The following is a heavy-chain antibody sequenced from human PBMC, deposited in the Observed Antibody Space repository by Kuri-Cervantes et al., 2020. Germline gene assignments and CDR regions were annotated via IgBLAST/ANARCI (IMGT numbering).Heavy chain of an antibody. CDR3: AKPSVWGAGWFDP. Sequence: GGSLRLSCAASGFTFGSYAMHWVRQAPGKGLEWVAVISYDGSNKYYADSVKGRFTISRDNSNDVLFLQMDSLRVEDTAVYYCAKPSVWGAGWFDPWGQGTLVTVSS. V-gene: IGHV3-30-3*01. D-gene: IGHD3-16*01. J-gene: IGHJ5*02. CDR2: ISYDGSNK. CDR1: GFTFGSYA.